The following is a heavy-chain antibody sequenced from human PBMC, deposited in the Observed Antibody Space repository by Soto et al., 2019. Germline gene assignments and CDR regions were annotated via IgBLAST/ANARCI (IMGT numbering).Heavy chain of an antibody. J-gene: IGHJ6*02. CDR1: GFTFSSYG. CDR3: AKDGGDIYGDYGVYYYYGMDV. Sequence: QVQLVESGGGVVQPGRSLRLSCAASGFTFSSYGMHWVRQAPGKGLEWVAVISYDGSNKYSADSVKGRFTISRDNSKNTLYLQMNSLRAEDTAVYYCAKDGGDIYGDYGVYYYYGMDVWGQGTTVTVSS. D-gene: IGHD4-17*01. V-gene: IGHV3-30*18. CDR2: ISYDGSNK.